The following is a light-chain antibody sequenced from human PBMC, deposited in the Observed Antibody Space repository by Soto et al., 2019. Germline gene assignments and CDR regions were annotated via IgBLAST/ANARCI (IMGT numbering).Light chain of an antibody. CDR2: DVS. CDR3: SSYTSSSTQV. V-gene: IGLV2-14*03. J-gene: IGLJ3*02. CDR1: SSDVGGYKY. Sequence: QSALTQPASVSGSPGQSIAISCSGTSSDVGGYKYVSWYQQHPGKAPKLIIYDVSDRPSGVSDRFSGSKSGNTASLTISGLQAEDEADYYCSSYTSSSTQVFGGGTKVTVL.